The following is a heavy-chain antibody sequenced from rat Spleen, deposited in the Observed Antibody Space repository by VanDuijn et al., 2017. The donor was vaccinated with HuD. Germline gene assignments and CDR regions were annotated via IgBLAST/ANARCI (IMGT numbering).Heavy chain of an antibody. D-gene: IGHD1-1*01. CDR3: TTGVYSLDY. Sequence: EVKLVESGGGLVQPGRSLKLSCAASGFSFKDYWMGWVRQAPGKGLEWVASITNTGGSTYYRDSVKGRFTISRDNAKSTLYLQMDSLRSEDTATYYCTTGVYSLDYWGQGVMVTVSS. V-gene: IGHV5-31*01. CDR2: ITNTGGST. J-gene: IGHJ2*01. CDR1: GFSFKDYW.